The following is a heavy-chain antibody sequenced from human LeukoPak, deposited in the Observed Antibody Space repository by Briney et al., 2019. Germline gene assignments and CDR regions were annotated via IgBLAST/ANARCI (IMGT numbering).Heavy chain of an antibody. CDR2: ISGSGGST. CDR3: AKDFAYCGGDCYYYFDY. Sequence: GGSLRLSCAASGFTFSSYAMSWVRQAPGKGLEWVSAISGSGGSTYYADSVKGRFTISRDNSKNTLYLQMNSLRAEDTAVYYCAKDFAYCGGDCYYYFDYWGQGTLVTVSS. J-gene: IGHJ4*02. V-gene: IGHV3-23*01. D-gene: IGHD2-21*02. CDR1: GFTFSSYA.